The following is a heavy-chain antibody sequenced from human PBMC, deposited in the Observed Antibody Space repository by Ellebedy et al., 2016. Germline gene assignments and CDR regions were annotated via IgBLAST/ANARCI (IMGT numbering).Heavy chain of an antibody. J-gene: IGHJ3*01. CDR3: AREFGSAAYTKAFDF. CDR1: GFIFSNYA. Sequence: GGSLRLXXAVSGFIFSNYAIHWVRQAPGKGLEWVAVTSYDGSHNFYADSVKGRFTISRDSSKSTVYLQMNSLIIEDTAVYYCAREFGSAAYTKAFDFWGQGTVVTVS. D-gene: IGHD6-19*01. V-gene: IGHV3-30*04. CDR2: TSYDGSHN.